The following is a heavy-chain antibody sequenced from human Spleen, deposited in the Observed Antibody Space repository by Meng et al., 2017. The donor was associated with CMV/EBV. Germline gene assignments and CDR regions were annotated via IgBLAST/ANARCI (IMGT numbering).Heavy chain of an antibody. J-gene: IGHJ5*02. CDR1: GFTFSDYY. D-gene: IGHD3-22*01. CDR3: ARGPMMWGFVDA. CDR2: INPNSGVT. V-gene: IGHV1-2*02. Sequence: GGSLRLSCAASGFTFSDYYVHWVRQAPGQGLEWMGWINPNSGVTNYPQKFQARVTMTWDTSITTAYMELSRLRSDDSALYYCARGPMMWGFVDAWGQGALVTVSS.